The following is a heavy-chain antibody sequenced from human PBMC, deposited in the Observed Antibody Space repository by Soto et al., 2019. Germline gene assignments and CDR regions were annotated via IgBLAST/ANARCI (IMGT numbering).Heavy chain of an antibody. D-gene: IGHD3-3*01. V-gene: IGHV2-5*02. Sequence: QITLNESGPTVVRPTETLTLTCRFSGFSLTTSGVGVGWIRQSPGKAPEWLALIYWDDDKRYSASLKSRLTITKVTSKNQVVLTVSDLDPTDTATDYCAHRVLRTVFGLVTTTAIYFDFWGQGTPVAVSS. J-gene: IGHJ4*02. CDR2: IYWDDDK. CDR1: GFSLTTSGVG. CDR3: AHRVLRTVFGLVTTTAIYFDF.